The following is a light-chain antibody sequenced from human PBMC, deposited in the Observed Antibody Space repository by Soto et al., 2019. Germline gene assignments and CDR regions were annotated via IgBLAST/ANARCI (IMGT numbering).Light chain of an antibody. V-gene: IGKV1-33*01. CDR1: QDISNY. CDR2: DAS. J-gene: IGKJ2*01. CDR3: QQYDNLPPMYT. Sequence: DIQMTQSPSSLSASVGDRVTITCQASQDISNYLNWYQQKPGKAPKLLIYDASNLETGVPSRFSGSGSGTDFTFTISSLQPEDIATYYCQQYDNLPPMYTFDQGTKLEIK.